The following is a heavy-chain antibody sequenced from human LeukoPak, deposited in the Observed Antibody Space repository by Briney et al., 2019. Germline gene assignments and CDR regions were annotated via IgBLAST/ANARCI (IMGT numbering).Heavy chain of an antibody. CDR2: VYYSGST. J-gene: IGHJ5*02. Sequence: TSETLSLTCTVSGGSVSCGDYYWSWIRQTPGKGLEWIGYVYYSGSTYYNPSLKSRLTISIDTSKNQFSLKLNSVTAADTAVYYCASGPVHNWFDPWGQGTLVTVSS. V-gene: IGHV4-30-4*01. CDR1: GGSVSCGDYY. CDR3: ASGPVHNWFDP.